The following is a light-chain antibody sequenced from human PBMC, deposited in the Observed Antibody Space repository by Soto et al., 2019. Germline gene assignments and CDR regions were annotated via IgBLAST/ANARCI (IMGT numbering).Light chain of an antibody. CDR3: SSYAGSSHV. CDR1: SSDVGGYNY. V-gene: IGLV2-8*01. J-gene: IGLJ1*01. Sequence: QSALTQPPSASGSPGQSVAISCTGTSSDVGGYNYVSWYQHHPGKAPKLMIYEVNKRPSGVPDRFSGSKSGNTASLNVSGLQAEDEADYYCSSYAGSSHVFGTGTKLTVL. CDR2: EVN.